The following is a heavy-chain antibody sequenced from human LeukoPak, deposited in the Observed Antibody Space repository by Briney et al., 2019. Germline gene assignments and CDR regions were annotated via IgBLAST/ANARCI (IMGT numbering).Heavy chain of an antibody. Sequence: GGSLRLSCRASASGDDFSSHSMNWVRQAPGKGLEWISYIHSSGNYIFDAASVKGRFTVSRDNARNSLYLQMNSLRVEDTAMYYCAREWNSRATFDYWGHGTLVTVSS. D-gene: IGHD1-1*01. CDR1: ASGDDFSSHS. J-gene: IGHJ4*03. CDR2: IHSSGNYI. V-gene: IGHV3-21*05. CDR3: AREWNSRATFDY.